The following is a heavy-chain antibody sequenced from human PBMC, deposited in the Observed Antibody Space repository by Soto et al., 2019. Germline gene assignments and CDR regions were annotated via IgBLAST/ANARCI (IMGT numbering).Heavy chain of an antibody. CDR2: IYYSGST. Sequence: SETLSLTCTVSGGSISSYYWSWIRQPPGKGLEWIGYIYYSGSTNYNPSLKSRVTISVDTSKNQFSLKLSSVTAADTAVYYWASSGYPFYYFDYWGQGTLVTVSS. D-gene: IGHD5-12*01. CDR1: GGSISSYY. CDR3: ASSGYPFYYFDY. V-gene: IGHV4-59*01. J-gene: IGHJ4*02.